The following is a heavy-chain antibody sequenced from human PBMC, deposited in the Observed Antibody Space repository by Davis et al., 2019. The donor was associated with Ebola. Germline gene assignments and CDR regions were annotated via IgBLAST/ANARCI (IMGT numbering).Heavy chain of an antibody. V-gene: IGHV3-23*01. CDR3: ARRLPGGWFDP. J-gene: IGHJ5*02. CDR2: ISGNGGTT. CDR1: GFTFSNYA. Sequence: PGGSLRLSCAASGFTFSNYAMHWVRQAPGEGLEWVSAISGNGGTTYYADSVKGRFTISRDNSKNTLFLQMNSLTAEDTAVYYCARRLPGGWFDPWGQGTLVTVSS.